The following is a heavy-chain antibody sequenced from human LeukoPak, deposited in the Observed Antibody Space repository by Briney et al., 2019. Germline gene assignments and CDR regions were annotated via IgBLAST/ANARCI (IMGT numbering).Heavy chain of an antibody. J-gene: IGHJ4*02. CDR2: ISYDGSNK. CDR3: AKEDGNRRYYDILTGNPDY. D-gene: IGHD3-9*01. CDR1: GFTFSSYG. V-gene: IGHV3-30*18. Sequence: GGSLRLSCAASGFTFSSYGMHWVRQAPGKGLEWVAVISYDGSNKYHADSVKGRFTISRDNSKNTLYLQMNSLRAEDTAVYYCAKEDGNRRYYDILTGNPDYWGQGTLVTVSS.